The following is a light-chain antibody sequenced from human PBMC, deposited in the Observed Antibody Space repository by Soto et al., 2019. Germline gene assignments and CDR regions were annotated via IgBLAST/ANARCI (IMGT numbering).Light chain of an antibody. Sequence: IQMTQSPSSLSASVGDRVTITCQASQDISNYLNWYQQKPGKAPKLLIYDASNLETGVPSRFSGSGSGTDFTFTISSLQPEDIATYYCQRYDNLPYTFGKGTKVDIK. V-gene: IGKV1-33*01. CDR3: QRYDNLPYT. J-gene: IGKJ2*01. CDR2: DAS. CDR1: QDISNY.